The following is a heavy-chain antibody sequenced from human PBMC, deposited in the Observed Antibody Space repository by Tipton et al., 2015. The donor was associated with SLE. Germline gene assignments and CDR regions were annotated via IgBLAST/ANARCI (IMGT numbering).Heavy chain of an antibody. CDR2: IYYSGST. CDR3: ARVSLRIEAFDI. Sequence: LRLSCTVSGGSISSSSYYWGWIRQPPGKGLEWIGSIYYSGSTYYNPSLKSRVTISVDTSKNQFSLELSSVTAADTAVYYCARVSLRIEAFDIWGQGTMVPVSS. J-gene: IGHJ3*02. CDR1: GGSISSSSYY. D-gene: IGHD4-17*01. V-gene: IGHV4-39*07.